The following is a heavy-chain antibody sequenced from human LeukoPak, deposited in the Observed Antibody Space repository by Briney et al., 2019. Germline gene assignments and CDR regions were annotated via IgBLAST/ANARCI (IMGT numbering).Heavy chain of an antibody. J-gene: IGHJ4*02. Sequence: GGSLRLSCAASGFRFSSYEMNWVRQAPGRGLEWVSYIGNTGRTIYYVDSVKGRFTVSRDNAKNSLYLQMSSLRAEDTAIYYCVRGDRYFFDYWGQGTLVTVSS. D-gene: IGHD1-14*01. CDR1: GFRFSSYE. CDR3: VRGDRYFFDY. V-gene: IGHV3-48*03. CDR2: IGNTGRTI.